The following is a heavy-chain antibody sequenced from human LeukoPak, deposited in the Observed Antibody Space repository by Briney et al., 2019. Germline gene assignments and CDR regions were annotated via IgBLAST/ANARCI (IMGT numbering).Heavy chain of an antibody. CDR2: ISYDGSNK. CDR1: GFTFSSYA. CDR3: ATSYGSGEGVFDY. V-gene: IGHV3-30-3*01. D-gene: IGHD3-10*01. J-gene: IGHJ4*02. Sequence: GGPLRLSCAASGFTFSSYAMHWVRQAPGKGLEWVAVISYDGSNKYYADSVKGRFTISRDNSKNTLYLQMNSLRAEDTAVYYCATSYGSGEGVFDYWGQGTLVTVSS.